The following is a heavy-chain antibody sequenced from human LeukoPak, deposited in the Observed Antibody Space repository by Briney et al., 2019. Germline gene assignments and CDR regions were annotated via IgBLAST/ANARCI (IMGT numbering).Heavy chain of an antibody. V-gene: IGHV1-69*13. Sequence: SVKVSCKASGGTFSSYAISWVRQAPGQGLEWMGGIIPIFGTANYAQKFQGRVTITADESTSTAYMELSSLRSEDTAVYYCTSTTRQAASYYYYGMDVWGQGTTVTVSS. D-gene: IGHD6-25*01. CDR2: IIPIFGTA. CDR3: TSTTRQAASYYYYGMDV. CDR1: GGTFSSYA. J-gene: IGHJ6*02.